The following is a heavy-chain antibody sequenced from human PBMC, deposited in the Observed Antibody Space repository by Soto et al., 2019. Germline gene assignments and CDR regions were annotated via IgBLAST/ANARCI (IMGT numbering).Heavy chain of an antibody. CDR2: IYYSGST. CDR1: GGSISSYY. Sequence: KPSETLSLTCTVSGGSISSYYRSWIRQPPGKGLEWIGYIYYSGSTNYNPSLKSRVTISVDTSKNQFSLKLSSVTAADTAVFYCARDQAADPYYFDYWGQGTLVTVSS. J-gene: IGHJ4*02. CDR3: ARDQAADPYYFDY. V-gene: IGHV4-59*01. D-gene: IGHD6-25*01.